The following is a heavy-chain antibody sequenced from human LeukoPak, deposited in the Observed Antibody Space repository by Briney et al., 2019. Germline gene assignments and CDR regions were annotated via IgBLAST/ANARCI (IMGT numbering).Heavy chain of an antibody. CDR2: MNPNSGNT. Sequence: ASVKVSCKASGYTFTSYDINWVRQATGQGLEWMGWMNPNSGNTDYAQKFQGRVTMTRNTSISTAYMELSSLRSEDTAVYYCARGRKDYYDFWSGPYNWFDPWGQGTLVTVSS. V-gene: IGHV1-8*01. J-gene: IGHJ5*02. CDR1: GYTFTSYD. CDR3: ARGRKDYYDFWSGPYNWFDP. D-gene: IGHD3-3*01.